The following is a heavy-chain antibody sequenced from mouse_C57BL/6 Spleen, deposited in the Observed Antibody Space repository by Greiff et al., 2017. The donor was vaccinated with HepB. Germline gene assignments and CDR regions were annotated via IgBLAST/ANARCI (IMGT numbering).Heavy chain of an antibody. CDR3: ARLGLNWYFDV. V-gene: IGHV5-16*01. D-gene: IGHD4-1*01. J-gene: IGHJ1*03. Sequence: EVKVVESEGGLVQPGSSMKLSCTASGFTFSDYYMAWVRQVPEKGLEWVANINYDGSSTYYLDSLKSRFIISRDNAKNILYLQMSSLKSEDTATYYCARLGLNWYFDVWGTGTTVTVSS. CDR1: GFTFSDYY. CDR2: INYDGSST.